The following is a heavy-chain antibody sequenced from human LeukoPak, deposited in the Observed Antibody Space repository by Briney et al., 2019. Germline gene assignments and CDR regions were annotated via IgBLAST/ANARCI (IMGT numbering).Heavy chain of an antibody. D-gene: IGHD3-10*01. CDR1: GGSISSYY. CDR3: ASDVLWFGNNWFDP. Sequence: PSETLSLTCTVSGGSISSYYWNWIRQPPGKGLEWIGYIYYSGSTNYNPSLKSRVTISVDTSKNQFSLKLSSVTAADTAVYYCASDVLWFGNNWFDPWGQGTLVTVSS. J-gene: IGHJ5*02. V-gene: IGHV4-59*01. CDR2: IYYSGST.